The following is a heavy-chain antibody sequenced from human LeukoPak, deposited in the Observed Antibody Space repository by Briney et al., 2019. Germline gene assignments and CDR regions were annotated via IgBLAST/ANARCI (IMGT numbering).Heavy chain of an antibody. J-gene: IGHJ4*02. CDR2: ITSSRYI. CDR1: GFTFSSYA. V-gene: IGHV3-21*01. CDR3: ARGGGYSYGTFFDY. D-gene: IGHD5-18*01. Sequence: GGSLRLSCAASGFTFSSYAMSWVRQAPGKGLEWVSSITSSRYIYDADSVKGRFIISRDNAKNSLYLQMDSLRGEDTAVYYCARGGGYSYGTFFDYWGQGSLVTVSS.